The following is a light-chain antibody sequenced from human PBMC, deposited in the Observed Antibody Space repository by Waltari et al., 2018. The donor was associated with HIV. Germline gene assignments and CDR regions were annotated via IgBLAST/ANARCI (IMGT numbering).Light chain of an antibody. J-gene: IGLJ1*01. CDR1: SSNIGSYT. CDR3: AAWDDSLNGYV. Sequence: QSVLTQPPSASGTPGHRVTISCSGSSSNIGSYTVNWYQHLPATAPKRLIFRNSQRPSGGPDRFSASKAGASASLASSGLQSEDEADYYCAAWDDSLNGYVFGTGTRVTVL. V-gene: IGLV1-44*01. CDR2: RNS.